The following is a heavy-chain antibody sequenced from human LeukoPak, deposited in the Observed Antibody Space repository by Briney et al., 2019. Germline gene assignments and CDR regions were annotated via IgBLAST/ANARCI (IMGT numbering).Heavy chain of an antibody. CDR2: ISSNGNTT. CDR1: GFTFSTYW. CDR3: ARGGGNSYAPVDY. D-gene: IGHD5-18*01. Sequence: GGSLRLSCAASGFTFSTYWMHWARQVPGKGLVWVSRISSNGNTTPYADSVKGRFTISRDNAKNTLFLQMNSLRAEDTAVYYCARGGGNSYAPVDYWGQGTLVTVSS. V-gene: IGHV3-74*01. J-gene: IGHJ4*02.